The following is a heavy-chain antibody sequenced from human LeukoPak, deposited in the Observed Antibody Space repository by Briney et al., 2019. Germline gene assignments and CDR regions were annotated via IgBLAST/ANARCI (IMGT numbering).Heavy chain of an antibody. CDR3: ARDLVYYNSGSYSDTFDI. D-gene: IGHD3-22*01. J-gene: IGHJ3*02. Sequence: KPGASVKVSCKLSGFTLSNYGLSWVRQAPGQGLEWMGWISDYNGHTNYAQKFLGRVTMTSDTSTSTAYMELRSLRSDDTAMYYCARDLVYYNSGSYSDTFDIWGQGTMVTVSS. CDR2: ISDYNGHT. V-gene: IGHV1-18*01. CDR1: GFTLSNYG.